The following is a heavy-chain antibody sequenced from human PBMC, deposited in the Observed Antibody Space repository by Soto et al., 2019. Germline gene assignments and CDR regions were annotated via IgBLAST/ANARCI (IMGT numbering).Heavy chain of an antibody. V-gene: IGHV3-23*01. CDR2: ISGSGGGT. CDR3: AKGGRSISGLHFDY. J-gene: IGHJ4*02. CDR1: GFNFSSYA. D-gene: IGHD1-26*01. Sequence: EVQLLESGGGLVHPGGCLRLSCAACGFNFSSYALNWVRQAPGKGLGWVSTISGSGGGTYYADSVKGRFTISRDNSKYTLSLQMDRPRAEDTAVYYCAKGGRSISGLHFDYWGQGPLVTFSS.